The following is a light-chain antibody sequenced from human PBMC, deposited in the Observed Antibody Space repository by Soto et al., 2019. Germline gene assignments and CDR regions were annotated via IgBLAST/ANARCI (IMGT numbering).Light chain of an antibody. CDR2: DTT. CDR3: ALYVGSGTVV. V-gene: IGLV8-61*01. Sequence: QAVVTQEPSFSVSPGGTVILTCGLTSGSVSTSYYPSWYQQSPGLAPRTHIYDTTTRSSGVPDRFSGSILENKAALTITGAQSDDESDYLCALYVGSGTVVFGGGTKLTVL. J-gene: IGLJ2*01. CDR1: SGSVSTSYY.